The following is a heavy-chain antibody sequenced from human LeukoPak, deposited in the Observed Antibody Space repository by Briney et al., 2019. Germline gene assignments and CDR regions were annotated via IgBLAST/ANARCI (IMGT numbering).Heavy chain of an antibody. D-gene: IGHD2-8*01. CDR1: GFTFSSYA. CDR3: AKGWFVRLMVQDY. J-gene: IGHJ4*02. CDR2: ISGSGGST. V-gene: IGHV3-23*01. Sequence: GGSLRLSCAASGFTFSSYALSWVRQAPGKGLEWVSGISGSGGSTYYADSVKGRFTISRDNSKNTLYLQMNSLRAEDTAVYYCAKGWFVRLMVQDYWGQGTLVTVSS.